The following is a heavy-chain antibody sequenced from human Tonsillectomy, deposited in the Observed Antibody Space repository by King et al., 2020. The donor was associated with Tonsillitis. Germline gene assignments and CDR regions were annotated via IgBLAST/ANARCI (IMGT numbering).Heavy chain of an antibody. CDR1: GFTFSNAW. D-gene: IGHD3-16*02. V-gene: IGHV3-15*01. CDR2: IKSKTDGGTT. Sequence: VQLVESGGGLVKPGGSLRLSCAASGFTFSNAWMSWVRQAPGKGLEWVGRIKSKTDGGTTDYAAPVKGRFTISRDDSKNTLYMQMNSLKNEDTTVYYCTTDYDYVWGSYQAYYFDYWGQGTLVTVSS. CDR3: TTDYDYVWGSYQAYYFDY. J-gene: IGHJ4*02.